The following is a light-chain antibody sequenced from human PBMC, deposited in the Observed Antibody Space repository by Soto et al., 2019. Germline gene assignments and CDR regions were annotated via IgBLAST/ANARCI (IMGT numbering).Light chain of an antibody. CDR1: QNVGSY. V-gene: IGKV3-11*01. CDR2: DAS. Sequence: EIVLTQSPATLSLSPGERATLSCRASQNVGSYLAWYQQKPCQAPRLIIYDASNRATGIPARFIGSGSGTDFHLPITRLEPEDFVFDYCQHSGNWRLTFGGGTKLEIK. CDR3: QHSGNWRLT. J-gene: IGKJ4*01.